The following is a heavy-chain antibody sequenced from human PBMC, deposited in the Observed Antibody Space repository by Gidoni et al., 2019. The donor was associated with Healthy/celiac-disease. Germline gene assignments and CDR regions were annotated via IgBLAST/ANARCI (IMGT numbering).Heavy chain of an antibody. V-gene: IGHV4-31*03. CDR3: ARETTVTTGSSDY. CDR1: GGSISSGGYY. Sequence: QVPLQESGPGLVKPSQTLSLTCTVPGGSISSGGYYWSWIRQHPGKGLEWIGYIYYSGSTYYNPSLKSRVTISVDTSKNQFSLKLSSVTAADTAVYYGARETTVTTGSSDYWGQGTLVTVSS. D-gene: IGHD4-4*01. CDR2: IYYSGST. J-gene: IGHJ4*02.